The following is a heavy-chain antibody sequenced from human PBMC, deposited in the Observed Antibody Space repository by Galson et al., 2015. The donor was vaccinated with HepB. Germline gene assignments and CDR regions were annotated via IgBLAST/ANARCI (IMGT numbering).Heavy chain of an antibody. Sequence: PALVKPTQTLTLTCTFSGFSLSTSGVGVGWIRQPPGKALEWLALISWDDDKRYSSSLKSRLTITKDTSKNQVVLTMTNMDPVDTATYYCAHRVGSDSSGSMLNELSRRDAFDIWGQGTMVTVSS. D-gene: IGHD3-22*01. J-gene: IGHJ3*02. CDR3: AHRVGSDSSGSMLNELSRRDAFDI. CDR1: GFSLSTSGVG. V-gene: IGHV2-5*02. CDR2: ISWDDDK.